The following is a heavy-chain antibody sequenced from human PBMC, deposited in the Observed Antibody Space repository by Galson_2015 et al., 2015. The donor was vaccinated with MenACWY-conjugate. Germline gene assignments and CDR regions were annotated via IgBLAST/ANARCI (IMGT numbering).Heavy chain of an antibody. Sequence: SLRLSCAASGFNIRSYAMHWIRQAPGKGLEWVAVTSYDGGQRYYAESVQGRFTISRDNSKNTLFLQLNSVREEDTAVYYCARDQQGYNSSLFRSFDYWGQGALVTVSS. J-gene: IGHJ4*02. V-gene: IGHV3-30*04. CDR3: ARDQQGYNSSLFRSFDY. CDR1: GFNIRSYA. D-gene: IGHD5-18*01. CDR2: TSYDGGQR.